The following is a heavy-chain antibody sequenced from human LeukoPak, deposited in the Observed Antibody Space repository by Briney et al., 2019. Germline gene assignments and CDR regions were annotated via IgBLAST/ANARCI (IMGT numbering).Heavy chain of an antibody. V-gene: IGHV4-31*03. Sequence: SETLSLTSTVRGVSLSSDKYYWSWIRQRPGKGLEWIGHIYYSGSTSFNPSLKSRVSMSVDASKSQFSLKLTSVTAADTAVYYCATPYCGTISCLDVFNAWGQGTVVTVSS. D-gene: IGHD2-2*01. CDR2: IYYSGST. CDR3: ATPYCGTISCLDVFNA. J-gene: IGHJ3*01. CDR1: GVSLSSDKYY.